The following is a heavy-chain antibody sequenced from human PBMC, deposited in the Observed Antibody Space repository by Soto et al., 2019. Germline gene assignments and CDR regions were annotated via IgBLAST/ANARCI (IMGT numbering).Heavy chain of an antibody. CDR3: ARDLVYNFNWFDP. V-gene: IGHV1-58*01. J-gene: IGHJ5*02. D-gene: IGHD1-20*01. Sequence: SVKVSCKASGFTFTSSAVQWVRQARGQRLEWIGWIVVGSGNTNYAQKFQERVTITRDMSTSTAYMELSSLRSEDTAVYYCARDLVYNFNWFDPWGQGTLVTVSS. CDR2: IVVGSGNT. CDR1: GFTFTSSA.